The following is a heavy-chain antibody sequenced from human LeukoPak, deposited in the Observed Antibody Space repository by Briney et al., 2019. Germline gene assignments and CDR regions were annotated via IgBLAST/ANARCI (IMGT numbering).Heavy chain of an antibody. CDR2: ISAYNGNT. CDR1: GYTFTSSG. J-gene: IGHJ4*02. V-gene: IGHV1-18*01. CDR3: ARDEVNRGRVY. D-gene: IGHD2/OR15-2a*01. Sequence: ASVKVSCKASGYTFTSSGISWVRQAPGQGLQWMGWISAYNGNTNYAQKFQGRVTMTTDTSTSTAYMELRSLRSDDTAVYYCARDEVNRGRVYWGQGTLVTVSS.